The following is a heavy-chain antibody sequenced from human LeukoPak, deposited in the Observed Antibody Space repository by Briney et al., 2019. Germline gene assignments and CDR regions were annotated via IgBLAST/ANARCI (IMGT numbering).Heavy chain of an antibody. D-gene: IGHD1-7*01. V-gene: IGHV4-34*01. CDR3: ARTHYNWDYDWFDP. Sequence: PSETLSLTCAVYGGSFSGYYWSWIRQPPGKGLEWIGEINHSGSTNYNPSLKSRVTISVDTSKNQFSLRLNSVTAADTAIYYCARTHYNWDYDWFDPWGQGVLVTVSS. CDR2: INHSGST. CDR1: GGSFSGYY. J-gene: IGHJ5*02.